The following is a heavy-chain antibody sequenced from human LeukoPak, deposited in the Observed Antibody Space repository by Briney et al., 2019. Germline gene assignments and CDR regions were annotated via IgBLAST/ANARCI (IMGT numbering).Heavy chain of an antibody. CDR3: AIVVSSQYDILTGFTRGGSAFDI. CDR2: IYYSGST. Sequence: SETLSLTCTVSGGSISSYYWSWIRQPPGKGLEWIGYIYYSGSTNYNPSLKSRVTISVDTSKNHFSLKLSSVTAADTAVYYCAIVVSSQYDILTGFTRGGSAFDIWGQGTMVTVSS. CDR1: GGSISSYY. D-gene: IGHD3-9*01. J-gene: IGHJ3*02. V-gene: IGHV4-59*01.